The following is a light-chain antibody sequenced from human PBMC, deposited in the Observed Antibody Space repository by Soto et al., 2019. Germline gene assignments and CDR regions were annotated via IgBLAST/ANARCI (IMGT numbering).Light chain of an antibody. CDR2: WAS. Sequence: DIVMTQSPDSLAVSLGERATINCKSSQSVLYSSNNKNYLAWYQQKPGQPPKLLIYWASTRESGVPDRFSGSGSGTDFTLTISSLQAEDGSVYYGQQYYSTPVLTFGGGTKVEIK. CDR1: QSVLYSSNNKNY. CDR3: QQYYSTPVLT. J-gene: IGKJ4*01. V-gene: IGKV4-1*01.